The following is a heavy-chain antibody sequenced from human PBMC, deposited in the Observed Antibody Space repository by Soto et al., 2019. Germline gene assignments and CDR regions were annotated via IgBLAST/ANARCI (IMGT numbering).Heavy chain of an antibody. J-gene: IGHJ6*02. CDR3: ATGYSSSWYWYYYYGMDV. CDR2: INHSGST. D-gene: IGHD6-13*01. CDR1: GGSFSGYY. Sequence: SETLSLTCGVYGGSFSGYYWSWIRQPPGKGLEWIGEINHSGSTNYNPSLKSRVTISVDTSKNQFSLKLSSVTAADTAVYYCATGYSSSWYWYYYYGMDVWGQGTTVTVSS. V-gene: IGHV4-34*01.